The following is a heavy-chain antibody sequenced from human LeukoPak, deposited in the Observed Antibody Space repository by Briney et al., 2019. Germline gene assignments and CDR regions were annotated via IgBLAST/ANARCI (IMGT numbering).Heavy chain of an antibody. V-gene: IGHV4-59*01. D-gene: IGHD1-14*01. CDR1: GGSFSGYY. Sequence: SETLSLTCAVYGGSFSGYYWSWIRQPPGKGLEWIGYIYYSGSTNYNPSLKSRVTISVDTSKNQFSLKLSSVTAADTAVYYCARDRKCFDYWGQGTLVTVSS. CDR3: ARDRKCFDY. CDR2: IYYSGST. J-gene: IGHJ4*02.